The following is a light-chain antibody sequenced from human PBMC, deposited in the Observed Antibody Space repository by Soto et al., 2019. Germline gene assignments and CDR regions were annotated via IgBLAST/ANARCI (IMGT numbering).Light chain of an antibody. J-gene: IGLJ1*01. V-gene: IGLV2-14*01. CDR1: RSDVGAYNY. CDR2: EFR. Sequence: QSVLTQPASVSGSPGQSITISCTGTRSDVGAYNYVSWYQQYPGNAPEVVIFEFRKRPLGVSKRFSGSKSGDTAYMTISGLQAEDEADYYCTSYRSSTTFVFGTGTKLTVL. CDR3: TSYRSSTTFV.